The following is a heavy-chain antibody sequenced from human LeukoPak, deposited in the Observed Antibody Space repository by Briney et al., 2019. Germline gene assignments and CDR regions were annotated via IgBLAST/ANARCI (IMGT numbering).Heavy chain of an antibody. J-gene: IGHJ4*02. Sequence: GGSLRLSCAASGFTFNSYAFHWVRQAPGKGLEWVAVISYDGSKKYYADSVKGRLTISRDNSKNTLYLRMNSLRAEDTAVYYCARDLTGSYTFDLWGQGTLVTVSS. D-gene: IGHD1-26*01. CDR2: ISYDGSKK. CDR3: ARDLTGSYTFDL. CDR1: GFTFNSYA. V-gene: IGHV3-30-3*01.